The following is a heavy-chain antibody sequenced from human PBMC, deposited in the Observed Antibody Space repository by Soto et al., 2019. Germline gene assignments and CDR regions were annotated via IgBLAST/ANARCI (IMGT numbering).Heavy chain of an antibody. V-gene: IGHV4-61*01. Sequence: SETLSLTCTVSGGSVSSGSYYWSWIRQPPGKGLEWIGYIYYSGSTNYNPSLKSRVTISVDTSKNQFSLKLSSVTAADTAVYYCARGTYCSSTSCYRPYYYYGMDVWGQGTTVTVSS. CDR1: GGSVSSGSYY. D-gene: IGHD2-2*02. J-gene: IGHJ6*02. CDR2: IYYSGST. CDR3: ARGTYCSSTSCYRPYYYYGMDV.